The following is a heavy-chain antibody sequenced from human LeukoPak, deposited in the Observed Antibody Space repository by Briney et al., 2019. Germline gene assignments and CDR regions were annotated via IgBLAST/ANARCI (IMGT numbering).Heavy chain of an antibody. V-gene: IGHV1-2*02. D-gene: IGHD2-15*01. CDR1: GGTFSSYA. Sequence: ASVKVSCKASGGTFSSYAISWVRQAPGQGLEWMGWINPNSGGTNYAQKFQGRVTMTRDTSISTAYMELSRLRSDDTAVYYCARGTAATAMGRYWGQGTLVTVSS. CDR3: ARGTAATAMGRY. J-gene: IGHJ4*02. CDR2: INPNSGGT.